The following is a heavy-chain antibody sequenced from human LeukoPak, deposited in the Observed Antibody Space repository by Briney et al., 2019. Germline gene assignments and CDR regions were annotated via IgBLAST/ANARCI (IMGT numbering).Heavy chain of an antibody. J-gene: IGHJ4*02. V-gene: IGHV3-48*02. CDR2: ISSTSSTI. Sequence: GGSLRLSCAASGFTFSTYNMNWVRQAPGKGLEWVSYISSTSSTIHYADSVKGRFTISRDNAKNSLYLQMNSLRDEDTAMYYCARDQISSSLYKEPLDYWGQGTLVTVSS. CDR3: ARDQISSSLYKEPLDY. D-gene: IGHD6-13*01. CDR1: GFTFSTYN.